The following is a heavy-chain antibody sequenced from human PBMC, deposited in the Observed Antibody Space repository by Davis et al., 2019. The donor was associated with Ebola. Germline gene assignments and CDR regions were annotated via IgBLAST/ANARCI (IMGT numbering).Heavy chain of an antibody. CDR3: ARHVTSGIVPLYFDL. J-gene: IGHJ2*01. D-gene: IGHD3-16*02. CDR2: IYPGDSDT. Sequence: GESLKISCKGSGYSFTSYWIGWVRQMPGKGLEWMGIIYPGDSDTRYSPSFQGQVTISADKSINTAYLQWSSLKASDTAIYYCARHVTSGIVPLYFDLWGRGTLVTVSS. V-gene: IGHV5-51*01. CDR1: GYSFTSYW.